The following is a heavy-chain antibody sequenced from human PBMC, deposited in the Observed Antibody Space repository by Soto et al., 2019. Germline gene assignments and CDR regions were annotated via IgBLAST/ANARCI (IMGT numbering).Heavy chain of an antibody. CDR2: ISGSGGRT. V-gene: IGHV3-23*01. Sequence: EAQLLESGGGLVQPGGSLRLSCAASGFTFRGDAMSWVRQAPGKGLEWVSAISGSGGRTYYADSVKGRFTISRDNSKNTLDLQMNSLRAEDTAVYYCAREDRPPINEYDSSDYYGGPIDKWGQGTLVTVSS. J-gene: IGHJ4*02. CDR1: GFTFRGDA. D-gene: IGHD3-22*01. CDR3: AREDRPPINEYDSSDYYGGPIDK.